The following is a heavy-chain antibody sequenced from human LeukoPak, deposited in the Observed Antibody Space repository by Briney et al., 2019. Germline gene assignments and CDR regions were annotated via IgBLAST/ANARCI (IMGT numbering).Heavy chain of an antibody. CDR1: EFMFSNYW. J-gene: IGHJ4*02. CDR3: ARDYSSSSGLDY. CDR2: LKQDGSEK. Sequence: GGSLRLSCAASEFMFSNYWMSWVRQAPGKGLEWVANLKQDGSEKYYVDSVKGRFTISRDNAKNSLYLQMDSLRVEDTAVYYCARDYSSSSGLDYWGQGSLVTVSA. V-gene: IGHV3-7*01. D-gene: IGHD6-6*01.